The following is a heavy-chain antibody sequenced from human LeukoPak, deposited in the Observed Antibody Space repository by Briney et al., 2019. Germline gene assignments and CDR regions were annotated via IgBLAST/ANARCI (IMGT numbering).Heavy chain of an antibody. CDR3: ARDLSSYYFDY. D-gene: IGHD6-6*01. V-gene: IGHV3-21*01. J-gene: IGHJ4*02. Sequence: VSSISISTTYISYADSVKGRFTIYRDKAKNSLYLQMNSLRAEDTAVYYCARDLSSYYFDYWGQGTLVTVSS. CDR2: ISISTTYI.